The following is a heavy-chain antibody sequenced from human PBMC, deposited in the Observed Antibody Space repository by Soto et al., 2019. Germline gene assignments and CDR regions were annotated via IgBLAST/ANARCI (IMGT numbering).Heavy chain of an antibody. D-gene: IGHD6-19*01. CDR2: INHSGST. V-gene: IGHV4-34*01. J-gene: IGHJ6*02. CDR3: VGGLGRSSGWYASGCGMGV. CDR1: GGSFSCYY. Sequence: SENLSLTCAVYGGSFSCYYWSWIRHPPGKGVEWSGEINHSGSTNYNPSLKTLVTISVDTSNNQFSLKLSSLTAADTAVYYCVGGLGRSSGWYASGCGMGVWGQVNTVTVSS.